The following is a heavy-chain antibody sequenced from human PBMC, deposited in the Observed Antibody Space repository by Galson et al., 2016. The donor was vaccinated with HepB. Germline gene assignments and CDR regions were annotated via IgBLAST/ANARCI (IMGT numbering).Heavy chain of an antibody. CDR3: ARSVVATIYYYDSRGYAGLVY. CDR1: GFTFSDYY. V-gene: IGHV3-11*01. CDR2: ISSSGSTI. J-gene: IGHJ4*02. Sequence: SLRLSCAASGFTFSDYYMSWIRQAPGKGLEWVSYISSSGSTIYYADSVKGRFTISRDNAKNSLYLQMNSLRAEDTAVYYCARSVVATIYYYDSRGYAGLVYWGQGTLVTVSS. D-gene: IGHD3-22*01.